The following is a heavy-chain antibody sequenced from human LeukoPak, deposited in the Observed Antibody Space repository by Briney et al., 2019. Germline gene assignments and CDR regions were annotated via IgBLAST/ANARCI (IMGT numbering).Heavy chain of an antibody. CDR3: ARDQMATSNWFDP. D-gene: IGHD5-24*01. CDR1: GGSISSSYY. J-gene: IGHJ5*02. V-gene: IGHV4-39*07. CDR2: IYYSGST. Sequence: PSETLSLTCAVSGGSISSSYYWGWIRQPPGKGLEWIGSIYYSGSTYYNPSLKSRVTISVDTSKNQFSLKLSSVTAADTAVYYCARDQMATSNWFDPWGQGTLVTVSS.